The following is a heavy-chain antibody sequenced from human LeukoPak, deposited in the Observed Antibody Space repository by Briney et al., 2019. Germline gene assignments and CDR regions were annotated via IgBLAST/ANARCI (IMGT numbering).Heavy chain of an antibody. V-gene: IGHV1-2*02. CDR3: ARDHGPSSGWLDP. Sequence: ASVKVSCKASGYTFTDYYMHWVRQAPGQGLEWVAWINPNSGGIRYAENFEGRVTVTRDTSISTAYMELTRLTSDDTAVYYCARDHGPSSGWLDPWGQGTLVTVSS. CDR1: GYTFTDYY. CDR2: INPNSGGI. J-gene: IGHJ5*02.